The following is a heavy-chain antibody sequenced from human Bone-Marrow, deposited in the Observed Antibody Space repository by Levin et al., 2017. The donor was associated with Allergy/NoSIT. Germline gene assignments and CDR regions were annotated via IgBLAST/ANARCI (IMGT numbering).Heavy chain of an antibody. CDR1: GYSFIDYY. D-gene: IGHD5-24*01. J-gene: IGHJ4*02. CDR2: INPNSGGT. V-gene: IGHV1-2*02. Sequence: PGGSLRLSCKTSGYSFIDYYIHWVRQAPGQGLDWMGWINPNSGGTSYSQKFQGRVTMTRDTSITTAYLDLDRLRSGDTAVYYCARSMAATNPLDYWGQGTLVTVSS. CDR3: ARSMAATNPLDY.